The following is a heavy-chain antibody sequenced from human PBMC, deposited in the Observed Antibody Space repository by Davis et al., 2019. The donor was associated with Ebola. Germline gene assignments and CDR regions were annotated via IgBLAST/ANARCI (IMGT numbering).Heavy chain of an antibody. V-gene: IGHV1-69*13. CDR3: ARESGNPAIYYFDH. J-gene: IGHJ4*02. Sequence: SVKVSCKASRGTSSKNPISWVRQAPGQGLEWIGGITPIFGTTNYAQKFQGRVTITADESAATVYMEVTSLKSEDTAVYYCARESGNPAIYYFDHWGQGTLVTVSS. D-gene: IGHD1-26*01. CDR1: RGTSSKNP. CDR2: ITPIFGTT.